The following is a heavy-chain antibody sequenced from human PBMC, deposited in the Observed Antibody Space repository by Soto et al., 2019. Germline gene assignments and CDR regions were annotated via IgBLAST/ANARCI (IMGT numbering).Heavy chain of an antibody. J-gene: IGHJ5*02. CDR3: AREGGLAYCGGDCLYNWFDP. V-gene: IGHV4-31*03. CDR2: RSYSGST. Sequence: QVQLQESGPGLVKPSQTLSLTCTVSGGSISSGDYYWSWVRQHPGKGLEWIGYRSYSGSTYYNTSLKVRVTIVVDTSRNQFSLRLSSVTAADTAVYYCAREGGLAYCGGDCLYNWFDPWGQGTLVTVSS. CDR1: GGSISSGDYY. D-gene: IGHD2-21*02.